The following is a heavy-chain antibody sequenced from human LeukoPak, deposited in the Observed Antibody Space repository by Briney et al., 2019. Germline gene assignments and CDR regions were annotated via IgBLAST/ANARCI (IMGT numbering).Heavy chain of an antibody. D-gene: IGHD3-10*01. CDR2: IKQDGSEK. J-gene: IGHJ4*02. V-gene: IGHV3-7*01. CDR3: GQGRLSPLGLGSYFFPPLNY. CDR1: GFTFSSYW. Sequence: GGSLRLSCAASGFTFSSYWMSWVRQAPGKGLEGVANIKQDGSEKYYVDSVKGLSTISRDNAKNSLYLQMNSLRAEDTAVYFLGQGRLSPLGLGSYFFPPLNYWGQGTLVTVSS.